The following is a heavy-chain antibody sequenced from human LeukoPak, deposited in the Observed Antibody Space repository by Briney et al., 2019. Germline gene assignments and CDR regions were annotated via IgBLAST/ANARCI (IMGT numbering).Heavy chain of an antibody. CDR1: GYTFTGYY. D-gene: IGHD2-15*01. CDR2: INPNSGGS. V-gene: IGHV1-2*02. CDR3: SRAYCSGGSCHSGSGP. J-gene: IGHJ5*02. Sequence: ASVKVSCKASGYTFTGYYMHWVRQAPGQGLEWIGWINPNSGGSNYAQKFQGRVTMTRDTSISTAYMELGRLRSDDTAVYYCSRAYCSGGSCHSGSGPWGQGTLVTVCS.